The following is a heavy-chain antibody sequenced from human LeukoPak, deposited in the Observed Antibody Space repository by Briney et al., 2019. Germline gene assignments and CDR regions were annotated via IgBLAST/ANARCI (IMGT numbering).Heavy chain of an antibody. CDR2: ISYDGTKK. V-gene: IGHV3-30*18. D-gene: IGHD2-15*01. Sequence: GSLRLSCAASGLIFSSYGIHWVRQAPGKGLEWVAVISYDGTKKYYGDSVKGRFTISRDNSKNTVFLQMNSLRAEDTAVYYCAKGAGECSGGSCYGVDWGQGTLVTVSS. CDR3: AKGAGECSGGSCYGVD. J-gene: IGHJ4*02. CDR1: GLIFSSYG.